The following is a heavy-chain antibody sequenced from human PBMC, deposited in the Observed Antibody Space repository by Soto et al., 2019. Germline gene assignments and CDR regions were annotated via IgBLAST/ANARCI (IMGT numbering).Heavy chain of an antibody. J-gene: IGHJ4*02. D-gene: IGHD6-19*01. CDR3: ARGVAGSGFDL. CDR1: GDSVSSNTAA. Sequence: SQTLSLTCAISGDSVSSNTAAWNWIRSSPSRGLEWLGRTYYRSNWRHDYAVSVKSRITVNPDTSKNHFSLQLTSVTPDDTAVYYCARGVAGSGFDLWGQGTLVTVSS. CDR2: TYYRSNWRH. V-gene: IGHV6-1*01.